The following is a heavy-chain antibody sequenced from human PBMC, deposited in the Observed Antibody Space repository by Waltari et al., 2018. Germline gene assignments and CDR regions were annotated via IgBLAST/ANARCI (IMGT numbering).Heavy chain of an antibody. J-gene: IGHJ5*02. CDR1: GGSISRSSYY. CDR2: IYYSGST. D-gene: IGHD3-9*01. V-gene: IGHV4-39*01. CDR3: ARQGELRYFDWRKRYNWFDP. Sequence: QLQLQESGPGLVKPSETLSLTCTVSGGSISRSSYYWGWIRKPPGKRREWIGSIYYSGSTYYNPSLKSRVTISVDTSKNQFSLKLSSVTAADTAVYYCARQGELRYFDWRKRYNWFDPWGQGTLVTVSS.